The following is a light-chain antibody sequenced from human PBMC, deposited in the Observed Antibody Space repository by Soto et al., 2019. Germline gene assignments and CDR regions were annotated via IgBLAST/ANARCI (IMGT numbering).Light chain of an antibody. J-gene: IGLJ2*01. CDR1: SSDVGGYNY. CDR2: DVS. V-gene: IGLV2-11*01. Sequence: QSALTQPRSVSGSPGQSVTIPCTGTSSDVGGYNYVSWYQQHPGKAPKLMIYDVSKRPSGVPDRFSGSKSGNTASLTISGRQAEDEADYYCCSYAGSYVVFGGGTQLTVL. CDR3: CSYAGSYVV.